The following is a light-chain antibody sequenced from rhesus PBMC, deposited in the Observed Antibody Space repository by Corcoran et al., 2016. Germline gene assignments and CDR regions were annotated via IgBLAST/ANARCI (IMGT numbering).Light chain of an antibody. CDR3: QQYSNWPMYS. CDR2: GAS. J-gene: IGKJ2*01. CDR1: QSVSSY. Sequence: EIVMTQSPATLSLSPGERATLSCRAGQSVSSYVAWYQQKPEQAPRLLIYGASSRATGIPDRFSGSGSGTVFTLTISSLEPEDFAVYYCQQYSNWPMYSFGQGTKVEIK. V-gene: IGKV3S9*01.